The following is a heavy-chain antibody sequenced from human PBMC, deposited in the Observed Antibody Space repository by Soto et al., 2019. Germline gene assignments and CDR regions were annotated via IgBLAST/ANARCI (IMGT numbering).Heavy chain of an antibody. V-gene: IGHV1-69*01. J-gene: IGHJ6*02. D-gene: IGHD2-2*01. Sequence: QVQLVQSGAEVKQPGSSVKVSCKASGGTFSSYAISWVRQAPGQGLEWMGGIIPISGTANYAKKFQGRVTITADESTSTAYMELSSLRSEDTAVYYCARSQGSSTSLEIYYYYYYGMDVWGQGTTVTVSS. CDR2: IIPISGTA. CDR3: ARSQGSSTSLEIYYYYYYGMDV. CDR1: GGTFSSYA.